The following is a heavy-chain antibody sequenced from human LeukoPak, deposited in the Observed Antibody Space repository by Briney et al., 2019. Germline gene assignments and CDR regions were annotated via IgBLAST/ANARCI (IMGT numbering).Heavy chain of an antibody. CDR2: IYYSGST. V-gene: IGHV4-31*03. CDR3: ARVPAIRSRRWFDP. CDR1: GGSISSGGYY. Sequence: SETLSLTCTVSGGSISSGGYYWSWLRQHPGKGLEWIGYIYYSGSTYYNPSLKSRVTISVDTSKNQFSLKLSSVTAADTAVYYCARVPAIRSRRWFDPWGQGTLVTVSS. D-gene: IGHD3-9*01. J-gene: IGHJ5*02.